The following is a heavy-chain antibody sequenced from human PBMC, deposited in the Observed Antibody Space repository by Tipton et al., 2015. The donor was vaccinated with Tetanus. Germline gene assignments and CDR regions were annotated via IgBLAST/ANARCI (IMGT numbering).Heavy chain of an antibody. D-gene: IGHD2-2*02. CDR3: ASYNIPYYFDY. J-gene: IGHJ4*02. CDR1: GGSISSSSYY. CDR2: AYYSGST. V-gene: IGHV4-39*07. Sequence: TLSLTCTVSGGSISSSSYYWGWIRQPPGKGLEWIGSAYYSGSTNYSPSLKSRLIISADTSKNQFSLRLSSVTAADTAVYYCASYNIPYYFDYWGRGTLVTVSS.